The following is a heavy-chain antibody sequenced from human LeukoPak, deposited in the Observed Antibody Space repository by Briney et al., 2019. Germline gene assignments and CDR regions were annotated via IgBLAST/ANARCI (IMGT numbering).Heavy chain of an antibody. J-gene: IGHJ3*02. CDR3: ARHRSLENAFDI. CDR2: IYYSGST. CDR1: GGSISSSSYC. V-gene: IGHV4-39*01. D-gene: IGHD3-16*01. Sequence: SETLSLTCTVSGGSISSSSYCWGWIRQPPGKGLEWIGSIYYSGSTYYNPSLKSRVSISVDTSKNQFSLKLSSVTAADTAVYYCARHRSLENAFDIWGHGTMVTVSS.